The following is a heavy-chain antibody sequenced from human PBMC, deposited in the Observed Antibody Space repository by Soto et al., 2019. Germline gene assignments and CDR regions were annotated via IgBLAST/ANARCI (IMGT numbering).Heavy chain of an antibody. CDR2: TYYRSKWYN. CDR3: ARDGFGYSSSSDLYYYGMDV. CDR1: GDSVSSNSAA. J-gene: IGHJ6*02. V-gene: IGHV6-1*01. D-gene: IGHD6-6*01. Sequence: SPTLSLTCAISGDSVSSNSAAWNWIRQSPSRGLEWLGRTYYRSKWYNDYAVSVKSRITINPDTSKNQFSLQLNSVTPEDTAVYYCARDGFGYSSSSDLYYYGMDVWGQGTTVTVSS.